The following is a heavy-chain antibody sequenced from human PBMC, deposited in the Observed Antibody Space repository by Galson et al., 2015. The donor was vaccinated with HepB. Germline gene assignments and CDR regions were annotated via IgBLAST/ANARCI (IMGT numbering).Heavy chain of an antibody. D-gene: IGHD1-26*01. CDR3: ATVEYSGSQRVFDN. V-gene: IGHV1-69*06. J-gene: IGHJ4*02. Sequence: SVKVSCKASGDTSSSYAISWVRQAPGQGLEWMGGIIPTIGTASYAQKFQGRVMITADKSMSTAYMELSNLRFEDTAVYYCATVEYSGSQRVFDNWGQGTQVTVSS. CDR1: GDTSSSYA. CDR2: IIPTIGTA.